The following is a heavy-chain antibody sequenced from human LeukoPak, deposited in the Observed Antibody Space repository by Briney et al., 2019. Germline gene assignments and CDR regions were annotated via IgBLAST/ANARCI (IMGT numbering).Heavy chain of an antibody. D-gene: IGHD3-22*01. CDR3: ARARYYYDSSGYSYGMDV. CDR2: IYYSGST. V-gene: IGHV4-59*01. Sequence: SETLSLTCTVSGGSISSYYWSWIRRPPGKGLEWIGYIYYSGSTNYNPSLKSRVTISVDTSKNQFSLELSSVTAADTAVYYCARARYYYDSSGYSYGMDVWGQGTTVTVSS. J-gene: IGHJ6*02. CDR1: GGSISSYY.